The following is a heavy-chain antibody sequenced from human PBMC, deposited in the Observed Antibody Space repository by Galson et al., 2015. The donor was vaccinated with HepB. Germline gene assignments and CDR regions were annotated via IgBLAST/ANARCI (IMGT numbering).Heavy chain of an antibody. CDR3: AKGGPQFWEWLCHMDV. CDR2: ISGSGGST. Sequence: SLRLSCAASGFTFSTYAMTWVRQAPGKGLEWVSSISGSGGSTYYADSVKGRFTISRDNSKNTVYLQVNSLRVEDTAVYYCAKGGPQFWEWLCHMDVWGKGTTVTVSS. V-gene: IGHV3-23*01. CDR1: GFTFSTYA. J-gene: IGHJ6*03. D-gene: IGHD3-3*01.